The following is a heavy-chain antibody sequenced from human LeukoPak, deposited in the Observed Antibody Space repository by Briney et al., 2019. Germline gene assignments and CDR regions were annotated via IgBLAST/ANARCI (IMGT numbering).Heavy chain of an antibody. D-gene: IGHD2-15*01. CDR1: GGSISSYY. Sequence: KPSETLTLTCTVSGGSISSYYWSWIRQPPGQGLEWIGYIYYSGSTNYNPSLKSRVTISTDTSKNQFSLKLSSVTAADTAVYYCARVGYCSGGSCYSSLFYFDYWGQGTLVTVSS. CDR2: IYYSGST. CDR3: ARVGYCSGGSCYSSLFYFDY. V-gene: IGHV4-59*12. J-gene: IGHJ4*02.